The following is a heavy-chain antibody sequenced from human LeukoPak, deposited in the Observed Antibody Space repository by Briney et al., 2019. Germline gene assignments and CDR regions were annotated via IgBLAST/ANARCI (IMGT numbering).Heavy chain of an antibody. CDR1: GYTFTKYY. V-gene: IGHV1-46*01. Sequence: ASVKVSCKASGYTFTKYYIHWVRQAPGQGLEWMGLINPGGDNTNYAQNFQGRVTITADKSTSTAYMELSSLRSEDTAVYYCARNRGIAARPGAFDIWGQGTMVTVSS. J-gene: IGHJ3*02. CDR2: INPGGDNT. CDR3: ARNRGIAARPGAFDI. D-gene: IGHD6-6*01.